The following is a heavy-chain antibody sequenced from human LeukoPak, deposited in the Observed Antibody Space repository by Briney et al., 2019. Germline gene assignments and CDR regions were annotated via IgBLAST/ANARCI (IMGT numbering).Heavy chain of an antibody. Sequence: ASVKVSCKASGGTFSSYAISWVRQAPGQGLGWMGGIIPIFGTANYAQKFQGRVTITADESTSTAYMELSSLRSEDTAVYYCARDYGAAAGTSSVSRYFQHWGQGTLVTVSS. CDR2: IIPIFGTA. CDR3: ARDYGAAAGTSSVSRYFQH. J-gene: IGHJ1*01. CDR1: GGTFSSYA. V-gene: IGHV1-69*01. D-gene: IGHD6-13*01.